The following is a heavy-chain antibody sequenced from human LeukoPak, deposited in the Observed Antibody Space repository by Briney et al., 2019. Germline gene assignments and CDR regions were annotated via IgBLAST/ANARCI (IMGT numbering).Heavy chain of an antibody. V-gene: IGHV4-38-2*02. CDR2: VYHSGTT. Sequence: SETLSLTCNVPGYFLSSGFYWGWIRQPPGKGLEWIASVYHSGTTIYNPSLKSRVTMSMDTSMNHYSLKLRSVTAADTAVYYCARTLSDSSPVATWGQGTLVTVSS. CDR3: ARTLSDSSPVAT. J-gene: IGHJ4*02. D-gene: IGHD3-22*01. CDR1: GYFLSSGFY.